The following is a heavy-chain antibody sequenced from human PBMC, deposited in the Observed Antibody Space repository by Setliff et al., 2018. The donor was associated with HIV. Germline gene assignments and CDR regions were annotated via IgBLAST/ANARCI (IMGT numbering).Heavy chain of an antibody. D-gene: IGHD2-2*01. CDR2: IYNSATT. CDR1: GASIGFDT. V-gene: IGHV4-59*01. Sequence: SETLSLTCIVSGASIGFDTWSWIRQPPGKGLQWIGFIYNSATTNYNPSLKSRVTMSLDTSKNQLSLKLTSVTAADTAVYYCARGGTSSNWFRAWGQGTLVTVSS. J-gene: IGHJ5*02. CDR3: ARGGTSSNWFRA.